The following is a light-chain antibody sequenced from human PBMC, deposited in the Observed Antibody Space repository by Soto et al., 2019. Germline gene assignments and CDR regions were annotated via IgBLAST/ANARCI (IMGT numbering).Light chain of an antibody. V-gene: IGKV3-20*01. Sequence: EIVLTQSPGTLSLSPGERATLSCRASQSVSSSYLAWYQQKPGQAPRLLIYGASSRATGIPDRFSGSGSGTDFTLTISRLEPEYFAVYDCQQYGSSSWTFGQGTKVEIK. CDR3: QQYGSSSWT. CDR1: QSVSSSY. CDR2: GAS. J-gene: IGKJ1*01.